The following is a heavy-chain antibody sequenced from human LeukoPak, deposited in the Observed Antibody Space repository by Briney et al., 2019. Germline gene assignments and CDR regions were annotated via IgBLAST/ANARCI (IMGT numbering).Heavy chain of an antibody. CDR2: IKQDGSEK. D-gene: IGHD6-13*01. CDR3: ARDLESAAGIPNDAFDI. V-gene: IGHV3-7*01. Sequence: GGSLRLSCAASGFTFSSYWMSWVRQAPGKGLEWVANIKQDGSEKYYVDSVKGRFTISRDNAKNSLYLQMNSLRAEDTAVYYCARDLESAAGIPNDAFDIWGQGTMVTVSS. CDR1: GFTFSSYW. J-gene: IGHJ3*02.